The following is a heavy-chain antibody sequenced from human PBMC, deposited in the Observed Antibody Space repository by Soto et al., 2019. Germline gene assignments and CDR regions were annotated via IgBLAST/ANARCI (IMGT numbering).Heavy chain of an antibody. J-gene: IGHJ6*03. Sequence: GGSLRLSCAASGFTFSSYSMNWVRQAPGKGLEWVSSISSSSSYIYYADSVKGRFTISRDNAKNSLYLQMNSLRAEDTAVYYCARDGVCNGGSTSCDYYYYYMDVWGKGTTVTVSS. V-gene: IGHV3-21*01. CDR3: ARDGVCNGGSTSCDYYYYYMDV. CDR1: GFTFSSYS. D-gene: IGHD2-2*01. CDR2: ISSSSSYI.